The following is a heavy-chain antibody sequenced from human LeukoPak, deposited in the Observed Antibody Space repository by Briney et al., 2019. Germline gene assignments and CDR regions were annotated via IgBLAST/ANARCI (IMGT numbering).Heavy chain of an antibody. J-gene: IGHJ3*02. CDR1: GGTFSSYA. V-gene: IGHV1-69*13. CDR2: IIPIFGTA. D-gene: IGHD3-22*01. Sequence: GASVKVSCKASGGTFSSYAISWVRQAPGQGLEWMGGIIPIFGTANYAQKFQGRVTITADESTSTAYMELSSLRSEDTAVYYCARVGDYYDSSGYYQDDAFDIWGQGTMVTVSS. CDR3: ARVGDYYDSSGYYQDDAFDI.